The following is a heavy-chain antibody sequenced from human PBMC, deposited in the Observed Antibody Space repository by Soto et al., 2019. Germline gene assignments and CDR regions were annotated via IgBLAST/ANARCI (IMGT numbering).Heavy chain of an antibody. V-gene: IGHV1-18*01. CDR1: GYTFTSYG. CDR3: ERAPREIYSYGWDLHAFGI. J-gene: IGHJ3*02. CDR2: ISAYNGNT. D-gene: IGHD5-18*01. Sequence: QVQLVQSGAEVKKPGASVKVSCKASGYTFTSYGISWVRQAPGQGLEWMGWISAYNGNTNYAQELQGRVTMTTDTSTSTAYMELRSLTTDDTAVYYCERAPREIYSYGWDLHAFGIWGQGTMVTVSS.